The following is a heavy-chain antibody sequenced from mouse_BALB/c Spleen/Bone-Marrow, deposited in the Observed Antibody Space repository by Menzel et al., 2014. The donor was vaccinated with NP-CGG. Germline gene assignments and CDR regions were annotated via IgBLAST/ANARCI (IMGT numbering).Heavy chain of an antibody. J-gene: IGHJ2*01. V-gene: IGHV1-69*02. D-gene: IGHD2-3*01. Sequence: VQLQQSGAELVRPGASVKLSCKTSGYTFTSYWINWVKPRPGQGLEWIGNIYPSDNYTNYNQKFEDKATLTVDISSTTAYMQLSSPTSEDSAVYYCTRTYEYFDYWGQGTTLTVSS. CDR1: GYTFTSYW. CDR2: IYPSDNYT. CDR3: TRTYEYFDY.